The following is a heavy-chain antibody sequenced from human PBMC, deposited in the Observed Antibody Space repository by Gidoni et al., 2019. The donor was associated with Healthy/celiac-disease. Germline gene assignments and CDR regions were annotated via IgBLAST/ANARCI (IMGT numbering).Heavy chain of an antibody. CDR1: GGTFSSYA. V-gene: IGHV1-69*01. CDR2: IIPIFGTA. Sequence: QVQLVQSGAEVKKPGSSVKVYSKASGGTFSSYAISWVRQAPGQGLEWMGGIIPIFGTANYAQKFQGRVTITADESTSTAYMELSSLRSEDTAVYYCARGGEYYYDSSGLDAFDIWGQGTMVTVSS. CDR3: ARGGEYYYDSSGLDAFDI. D-gene: IGHD3-22*01. J-gene: IGHJ3*02.